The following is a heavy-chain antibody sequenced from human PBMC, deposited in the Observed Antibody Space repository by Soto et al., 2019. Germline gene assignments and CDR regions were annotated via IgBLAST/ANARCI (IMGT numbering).Heavy chain of an antibody. CDR2: IFHGGNT. V-gene: IGHV4-38-2*01. D-gene: IGHD2-15*01. Sequence: PSETLSLTCAVSGFFISSGNYWGWIRKPPGKGGEWIGSIFHGGNTYYNPSLKRRVTMSVDVSKKQFSLILNSVPAADPAVYDLARARWYDAFDVWGQGTVVTVSS. J-gene: IGHJ3*01. CDR3: ARARWYDAFDV. CDR1: GFFISSGNY.